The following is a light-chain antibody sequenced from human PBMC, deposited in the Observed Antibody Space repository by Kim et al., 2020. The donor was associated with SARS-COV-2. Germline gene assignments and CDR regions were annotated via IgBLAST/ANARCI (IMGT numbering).Light chain of an antibody. CDR1: QSILTW. Sequence: SASVGDRVRITCRASQSILTWLAWYQQKPGKAPKLLISKASNLESGVPSRFSGSGSGTEFTLTIDSLQPDDFATYHCLQYINSWTFGQGTKVDIK. CDR2: KAS. J-gene: IGKJ1*01. V-gene: IGKV1-5*03. CDR3: LQYINSWT.